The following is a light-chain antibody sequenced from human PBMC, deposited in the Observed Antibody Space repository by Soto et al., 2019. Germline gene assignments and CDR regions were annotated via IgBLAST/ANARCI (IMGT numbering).Light chain of an antibody. CDR1: HSVSSSF. CDR2: GAS. V-gene: IGKV3-20*01. J-gene: IGKJ1*01. Sequence: EIVLTQSPGTLSLSPGERATLSCRASHSVSSSFLAWYQQKPGQAPRLLIYGASNRATGIPDRFSGSGSGTDFTLTISRLEPEDFAVYYCQQYVTSPWAFGQGTKVDIK. CDR3: QQYVTSPWA.